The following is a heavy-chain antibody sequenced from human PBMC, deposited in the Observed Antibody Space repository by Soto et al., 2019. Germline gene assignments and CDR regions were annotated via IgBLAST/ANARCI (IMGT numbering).Heavy chain of an antibody. Sequence: GRSLRLSCAASGFTFSKYGMHWVRQAPGKGLEWVALIWNDGIRKVYVDSVKGRFTISRDNSKNTLDLQMNNLRDEDTAVYYCARDDDNDANALDYWGPGTLVTVSS. V-gene: IGHV3-33*01. CDR3: ARDDDNDANALDY. CDR2: IWNDGIRK. CDR1: GFTFSKYG. J-gene: IGHJ4*02.